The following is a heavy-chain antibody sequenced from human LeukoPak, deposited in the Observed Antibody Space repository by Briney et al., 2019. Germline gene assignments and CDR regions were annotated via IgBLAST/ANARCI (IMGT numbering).Heavy chain of an antibody. D-gene: IGHD2-2*01. CDR2: IYARGST. Sequence: MPSETLSLTCTVSGGSINNYYWSWIRQPAGKGLEWIGRIYARGSTNYNPSLKSRVTISVDTSKNQFSLKLSSVIAADTAVYYCARVLKSSTPFDPWGQGTLVTVSS. V-gene: IGHV4-4*07. CDR1: GGSINNYY. J-gene: IGHJ5*02. CDR3: ARVLKSSTPFDP.